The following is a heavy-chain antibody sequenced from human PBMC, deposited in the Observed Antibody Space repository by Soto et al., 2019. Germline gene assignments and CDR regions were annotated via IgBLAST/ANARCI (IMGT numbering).Heavy chain of an antibody. CDR2: INGDGSTI. J-gene: IGHJ4*02. CDR1: GFTFSSYW. V-gene: IGHV3-74*01. Sequence: EAQLAESGGGLVQPGGSLRLSCAASGFTFSSYWMHWVRQAPGKGLVWVSRINGDGSTITYADSVKGRFTISRDNAKNKLYLQQNSLRAEDTAVYFCASGVGYNSAYGLGYWGQGTLVNVS. CDR3: ASGVGYNSAYGLGY. D-gene: IGHD5-18*01.